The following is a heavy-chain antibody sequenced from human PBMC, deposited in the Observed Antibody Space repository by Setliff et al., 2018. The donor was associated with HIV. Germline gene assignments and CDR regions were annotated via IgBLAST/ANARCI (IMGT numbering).Heavy chain of an antibody. CDR2: ISGSAGTT. V-gene: IGHV3-48*03. CDR1: GFIFSSYE. J-gene: IGHJ6*02. Sequence: GGSLRLSCAASGFIFSSYEMNWVRQAPGKGLEWVSGISGSAGTTYYADSVRGRFTISRDNAKNSLYLQMNSLRAEDTAVYYCARDFRRYFDYYYYGMDVWGQGTTVTVSS. CDR3: ARDFRRYFDYYYYGMDV. D-gene: IGHD3-9*01.